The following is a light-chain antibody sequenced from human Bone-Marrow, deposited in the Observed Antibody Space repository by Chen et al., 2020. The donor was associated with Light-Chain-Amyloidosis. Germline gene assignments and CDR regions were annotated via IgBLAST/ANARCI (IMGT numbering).Light chain of an antibody. CDR2: DAS. V-gene: IGKV3-11*01. CDR1: QTISTH. J-gene: IGKJ4*01. Sequence: EVVLTQSPPTLSLSPGERATLSCRASQTISTHLVWYQQKPGQVPRLLIYDASTRATGLPARFSGSGSGTDFTLSISSLEAEDFAVYYCQHRGGWPPLSFGGGTKIEIK. CDR3: QHRGGWPPLS.